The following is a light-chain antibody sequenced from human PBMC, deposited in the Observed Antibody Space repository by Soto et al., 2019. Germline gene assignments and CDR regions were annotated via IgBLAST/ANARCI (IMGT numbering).Light chain of an antibody. CDR3: QSYDTSLSGSL. V-gene: IGLV1-40*01. Sequence: QSVLTQPPSVSGAPGQRVTISCTGSSSNIGAGYDVHWYQQLPGTTPKLLIYDNTNRPSGVPDRFSGSKSGTSASLAISGRRAEDEAEYYCQSYDTSLSGSLFGGATKLTVL. CDR1: SSNIGAGYD. CDR2: DNT. J-gene: IGLJ2*01.